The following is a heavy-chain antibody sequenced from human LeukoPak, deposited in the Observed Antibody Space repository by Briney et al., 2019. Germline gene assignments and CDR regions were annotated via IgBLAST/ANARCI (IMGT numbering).Heavy chain of an antibody. Sequence: ASVKVSCKASGYTFIPSGISWVRQAPGQGLEWMGWMNPNSGNTGYAQKLQGRVTMTRNTSISTAYMELRSLRCEDTAVYYCARAHYGSESYFFDYWGQGTLVTVSS. CDR2: MNPNSGNT. V-gene: IGHV1-8*02. CDR1: GYTFIPSG. CDR3: ARAHYGSESYFFDY. J-gene: IGHJ4*02. D-gene: IGHD3-10*01.